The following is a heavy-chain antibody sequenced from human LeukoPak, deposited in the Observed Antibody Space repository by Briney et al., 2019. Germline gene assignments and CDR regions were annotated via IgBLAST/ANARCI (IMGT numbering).Heavy chain of an antibody. CDR3: ARVAGGAAVSCFDP. CDR2: IYHSGST. V-gene: IGHV4-4*02. J-gene: IGHJ5*02. CDR1: GGSISSSNW. Sequence: PSETLSLTCAVSGGSISSSNWWSWVRQPPGKGLEWIGEIYHSGSTNYNPSLKSRVTISVDKSKNQFSLKLSSATAADTAVYYCARVAGGAAVSCFDPWGQGTLVTVSS. D-gene: IGHD3-16*01.